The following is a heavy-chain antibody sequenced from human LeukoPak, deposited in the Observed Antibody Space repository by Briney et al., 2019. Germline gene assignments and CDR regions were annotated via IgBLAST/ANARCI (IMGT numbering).Heavy chain of an antibody. CDR3: ARERVWRYCGGDSCGWFDP. V-gene: IGHV4-38-2*02. CDR2: IYTSGST. Sequence: SETLSLTCTVSGYSISSGYYWGWIRQPPGKGLEGIGRIYTSGSTNYNPSLKRRVTISGDTSKTQFSLKLSSVTAADTAVYYCARERVWRYCGGDSCGWFDPWGQGTLVTVSS. D-gene: IGHD2-21*02. J-gene: IGHJ5*02. CDR1: GYSISSGYY.